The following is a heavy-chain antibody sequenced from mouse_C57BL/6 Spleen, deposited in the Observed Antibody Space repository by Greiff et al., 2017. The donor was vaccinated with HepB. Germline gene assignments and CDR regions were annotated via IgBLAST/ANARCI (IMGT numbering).Heavy chain of an antibody. CDR1: GYSFTGYY. J-gene: IGHJ3*01. CDR2: INPSTGGT. V-gene: IGHV1-42*01. D-gene: IGHD2-4*01. Sequence: EVQLQQSGPELVKPGASVKISCKASGYSFTGYYMNWVKQSPEKSLEWIGEINPSTGGTTYNQKFKAKATLTVDKSSSTAYMQLKSLTSEDSAVYYCAREGFIYYDYGSGFAYWGQGTLVTVSA. CDR3: AREGFIYYDYGSGFAY.